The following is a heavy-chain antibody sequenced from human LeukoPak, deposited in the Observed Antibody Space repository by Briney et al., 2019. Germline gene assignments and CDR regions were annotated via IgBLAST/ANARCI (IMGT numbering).Heavy chain of an antibody. D-gene: IGHD3-10*01. CDR2: IYYSGST. Sequence: SDTLSLTCTVSGGSMSSYYWSWIRQPPGKGLEWIGYIYYSGSTNYNPSLKSRVTISVDTSKNQFSLKLSSVTAADTAVYYCAAVSGSYYSHFDYWGQGTLVTVSS. J-gene: IGHJ4*02. V-gene: IGHV4-59*08. CDR3: AAVSGSYYSHFDY. CDR1: GGSMSSYY.